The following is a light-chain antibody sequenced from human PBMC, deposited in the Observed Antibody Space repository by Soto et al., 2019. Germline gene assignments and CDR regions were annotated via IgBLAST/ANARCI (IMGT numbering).Light chain of an antibody. CDR1: TSSIGNNA. V-gene: IGLV1-36*01. CDR2: YDD. J-gene: IGLJ1*01. Sequence: QSVLTQPPSVSEAPRQRVTISCTGSTSSIGNNAVHWFQQFPGKAPKLLVYYDDLVPSGVSARFSGSKSGTSASLAISGLQSEDEAYYYCAAWDDSLNTCVFGPGTKVTVL. CDR3: AAWDDSLNTCV.